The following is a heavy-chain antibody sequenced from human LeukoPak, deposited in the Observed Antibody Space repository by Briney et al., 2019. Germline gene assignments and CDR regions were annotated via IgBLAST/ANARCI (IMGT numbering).Heavy chain of an antibody. V-gene: IGHV4-4*02. Sequence: SGTLSLTCAVSGGSISSSNWWSWVRPPAGKGLGWIGEIYHSGSTYYNPSLQSRVTISVDTSKNQFSLKLSSVTAMDTAVYYCARIRLGNRAFDIWGQGTMVTVSS. D-gene: IGHD7-27*01. CDR1: GGSISSSNW. CDR3: ARIRLGNRAFDI. J-gene: IGHJ3*02. CDR2: IYHSGST.